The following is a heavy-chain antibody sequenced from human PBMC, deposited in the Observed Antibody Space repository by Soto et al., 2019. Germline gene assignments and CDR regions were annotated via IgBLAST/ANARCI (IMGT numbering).Heavy chain of an antibody. Sequence: LRLSCAASVFTVSSYSMNWARQAPGKGLEWVSSIRGVDNNKYYAASVKGRFTISRDNAKNSLFLHLSVLTADDTAVYYYARDRVRRPLPQYCTHVWGQGTTVTVSS. CDR3: ARDRVRRPLPQYCTHV. J-gene: IGHJ6*02. CDR1: VFTVSSYS. V-gene: IGHV3-21*01. D-gene: IGHD3-22*01. CDR2: IRGVDNNK.